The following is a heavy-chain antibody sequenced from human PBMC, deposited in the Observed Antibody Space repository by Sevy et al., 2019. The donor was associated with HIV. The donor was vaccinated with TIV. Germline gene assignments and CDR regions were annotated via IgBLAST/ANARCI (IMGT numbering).Heavy chain of an antibody. V-gene: IGHV1-18*01. CDR3: GKCTLWVYDPTNRKCGMDV. CDR2: SSPFTGSP. Sequence: ASVKVSCKASGYNFINYGISWVRQAPGQGLEWVGGSSPFTGSPTYPKKLQDRVTVTTDPATNTAYMELRNLRSDDTAVYYCGKCTLWVYDPTNRKCGMDVWGQGTTVTVSS. D-gene: IGHD5-12*01. CDR1: GYNFINYG. J-gene: IGHJ6*02.